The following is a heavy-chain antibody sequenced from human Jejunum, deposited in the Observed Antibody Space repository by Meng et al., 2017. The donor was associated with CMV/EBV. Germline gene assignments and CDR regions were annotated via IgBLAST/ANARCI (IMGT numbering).Heavy chain of an antibody. Sequence: ISSYFWTWIRQPPGKGLEWIGYVYYSGTTTYNPSLRSRVAISIDTSKNQFSLKVNSLTAADTAVYYCARVPAELGSTSDYYYFDSWGQGTTVTVSS. CDR3: ARVPAELGSTSDYYYFDS. CDR1: ISSYF. CDR2: VYYSGTT. J-gene: IGHJ4*02. V-gene: IGHV4-59*01. D-gene: IGHD6-25*01.